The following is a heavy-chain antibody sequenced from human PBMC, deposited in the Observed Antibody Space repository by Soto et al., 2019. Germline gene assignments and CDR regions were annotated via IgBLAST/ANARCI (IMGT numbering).Heavy chain of an antibody. CDR3: ARDRVVTQGPSYYYYGMDV. J-gene: IGHJ6*02. CDR2: IYNSGST. CDR1: GGSISSGGYY. V-gene: IGHV4-31*03. Sequence: PSETLSLTCTVSGGSISSGGYYWSWIRQHPGKGLEWIGYIYNSGSTYYNPSLKSRVTISVDTSKNQFSLKLSSVTAADTAVYYCARDRVVTQGPSYYYYGMDVWGQGTTVTVSS. D-gene: IGHD2-21*02.